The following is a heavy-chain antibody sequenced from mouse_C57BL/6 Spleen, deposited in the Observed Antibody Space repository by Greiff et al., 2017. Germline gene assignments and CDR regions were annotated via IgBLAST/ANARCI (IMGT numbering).Heavy chain of an antibody. CDR2: IRNKANGYTT. CDR3: ARLYGNYVWYFDV. J-gene: IGHJ1*03. V-gene: IGHV7-3*01. D-gene: IGHD2-1*01. Sequence: EVKLMESGGGLVQPGGSLSLSCAASGFTFTDYYMSWVRQPPGKAFEWLGFIRNKANGYTTEYSASVKGRFTISRDNSQSILYLQMNALRAEDSATYYCARLYGNYVWYFDVWGTGTTVTVSS. CDR1: GFTFTDYY.